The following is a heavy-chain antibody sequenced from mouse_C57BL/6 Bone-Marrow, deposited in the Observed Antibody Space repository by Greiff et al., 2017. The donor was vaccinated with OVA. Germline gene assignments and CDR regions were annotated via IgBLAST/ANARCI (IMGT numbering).Heavy chain of an antibody. J-gene: IGHJ2*01. Sequence: VQLQQSDAELVKPGASVKLSCKASGYTFTDHTIHWMKQRPEQGLEWIGFIHPRDGSTTYNEKFKGKATLTADKSSSTAYMQLNSLTSEDSAVYFCARGSYYGSFDYWGQRTTLTVSA. CDR1: GYTFTDHT. V-gene: IGHV1-78*01. CDR3: ARGSYYGSFDY. CDR2: IHPRDGST. D-gene: IGHD2-1*01.